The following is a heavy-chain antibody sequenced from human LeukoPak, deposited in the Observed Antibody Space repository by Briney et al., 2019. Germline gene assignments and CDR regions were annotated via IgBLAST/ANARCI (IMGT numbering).Heavy chain of an antibody. CDR3: AKDRVAVAGRDYYYSGMDV. J-gene: IGHJ6*02. Sequence: GGSLRLSCAASGFTFDDYAMHWVRQAPGKGLEWVSGISWNSGSIGYADSVKGRFTISRDNAKNSLYLQMNSLRAEDTALYYCAKDRVAVAGRDYYYSGMDVWGQGTTVTVSS. CDR1: GFTFDDYA. D-gene: IGHD6-19*01. CDR2: ISWNSGSI. V-gene: IGHV3-9*01.